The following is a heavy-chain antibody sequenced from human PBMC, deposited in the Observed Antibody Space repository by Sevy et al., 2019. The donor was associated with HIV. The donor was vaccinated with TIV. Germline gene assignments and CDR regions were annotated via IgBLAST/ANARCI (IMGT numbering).Heavy chain of an antibody. CDR3: ARDEYSYASGFDY. V-gene: IGHV3-21*01. CDR1: GFTFSSYI. Sequence: GGSLRLSCAASGFTFSSYIMNWVRQAPGMGLEWVSSISSGGDYIYYTNSVKGRFTISRDNAKNSLYLHMNSLRAEDTDVYYCARDEYSYASGFDYWGQGTLVTVSS. D-gene: IGHD5-18*01. J-gene: IGHJ4*02. CDR2: ISSGGDYI.